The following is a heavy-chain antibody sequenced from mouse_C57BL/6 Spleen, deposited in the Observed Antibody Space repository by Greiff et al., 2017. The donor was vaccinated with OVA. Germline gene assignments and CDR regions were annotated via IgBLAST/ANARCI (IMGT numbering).Heavy chain of an antibody. J-gene: IGHJ4*01. CDR2: IYPGDGDT. CDR3: ARGDGNYPYYYAMDY. Sequence: VMLVESGPELVKPGASVKISCKASSYAFSSSWMNWVKQRPGKGLEWIGRIYPGDGDTNYNGKFKGKATLTADKSSSTAYMQLSSLTSEDSAVYFCARGDGNYPYYYAMDYWGQGTSVTVSS. CDR1: SYAFSSSW. D-gene: IGHD2-1*01. V-gene: IGHV1-82*01.